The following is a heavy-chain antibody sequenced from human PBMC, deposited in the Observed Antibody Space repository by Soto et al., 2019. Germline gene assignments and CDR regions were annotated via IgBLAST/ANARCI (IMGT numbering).Heavy chain of an antibody. V-gene: IGHV3-23*01. J-gene: IGHJ4*02. D-gene: IGHD3-22*01. CDR3: SKLETYYYDSSGYEFDY. CDR1: GFTFSSYA. CDR2: ISGSGGST. Sequence: PRLSCAASGFTFSSYAMSWVRQAPGKGLEWVSAISGSGGSTYYADSVKGRFTISRDNSKNTLYLQMNSLRAEDTAVYYCSKLETYYYDSSGYEFDYWGQGTLVTVSS.